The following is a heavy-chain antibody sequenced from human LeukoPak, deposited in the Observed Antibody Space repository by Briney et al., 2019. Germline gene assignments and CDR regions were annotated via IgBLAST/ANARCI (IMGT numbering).Heavy chain of an antibody. CDR3: ARGTQAAAALVYLDY. CDR2: INPNSGGT. Sequence: GASVKVSCKASGYTFTGYYMHWVRQAPGQGLEGMGWINPNSGGTNYAQKFQGRVTMTRDTSISTAYMELSRLRSDDTAVYYCARGTQAAAALVYLDYWGEGTLVTVFS. D-gene: IGHD6-25*01. V-gene: IGHV1-2*02. CDR1: GYTFTGYY. J-gene: IGHJ4*02.